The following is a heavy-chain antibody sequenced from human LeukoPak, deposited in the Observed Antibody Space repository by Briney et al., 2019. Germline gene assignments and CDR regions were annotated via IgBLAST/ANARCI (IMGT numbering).Heavy chain of an antibody. CDR3: AKQAPGSIVRGIFDY. CDR2: IWYDESNK. J-gene: IGHJ4*02. Sequence: GRSLRLSCAASGFALSSYGMHWVRQAPGKGLEWVAVIWYDESNKYYADSVKGRFTISRDNSKNTLSLQMNSLRAEDTAVYYCAKQAPGSIVRGIFDYWGQGSLVTVSS. CDR1: GFALSSYG. V-gene: IGHV3-33*06. D-gene: IGHD3-22*01.